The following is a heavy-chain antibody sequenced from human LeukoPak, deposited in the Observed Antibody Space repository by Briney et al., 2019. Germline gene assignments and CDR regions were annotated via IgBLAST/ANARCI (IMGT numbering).Heavy chain of an antibody. CDR2: ISTSSTWI. D-gene: IGHD3-10*01. J-gene: IGHJ3*01. CDR3: AREGHYGALDV. V-gene: IGHV3-48*02. Sequence: GGSLRLSCAASGFTFNTYSMKWVRQAPGEGLELVSYISTSSTWIQYADSVKGRFTISRDDAKSSLHLQMTSLRDEDTAVYFCAREGHYGALDVWGQGTMVTVSP. CDR1: GFTFNTYS.